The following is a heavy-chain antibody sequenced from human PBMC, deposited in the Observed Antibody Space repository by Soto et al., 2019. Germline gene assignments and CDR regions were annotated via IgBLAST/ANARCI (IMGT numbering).Heavy chain of an antibody. J-gene: IGHJ4*02. CDR1: GFTFSSYW. V-gene: IGHV3-74*01. CDR3: ARALSWGYCRGGSCYSGGDY. Sequence: EVQLVESGGGLVQPGGSLRLSCAASGFTFSSYWMHWVRQAPGKGLVWVSRINSDGSSTSYADSVKGRFTISRDNAKNTLYLQMNSLRAEDTAVYYCARALSWGYCRGGSCYSGGDYWGQGTLVTVSS. CDR2: INSDGSST. D-gene: IGHD2-15*01.